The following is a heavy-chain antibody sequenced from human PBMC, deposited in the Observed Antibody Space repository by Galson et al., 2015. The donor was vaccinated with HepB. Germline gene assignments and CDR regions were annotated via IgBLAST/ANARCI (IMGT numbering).Heavy chain of an antibody. Sequence: SLRLSCAASGFSLSDYAMTWVRQAPGKGLQWLAFISVSGGNTHYADVVKGRFIISRDNSKKMVYLQMSYLRTEDTATYYCARVILRYSGNYHEWFDPWGQGTLVTVST. J-gene: IGHJ5*02. CDR2: ISVSGGNT. D-gene: IGHD3-22*01. V-gene: IGHV3-23*01. CDR3: ARVILRYSGNYHEWFDP. CDR1: GFSLSDYA.